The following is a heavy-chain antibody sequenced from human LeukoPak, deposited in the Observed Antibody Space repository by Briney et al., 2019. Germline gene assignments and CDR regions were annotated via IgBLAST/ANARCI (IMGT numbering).Heavy chain of an antibody. CDR1: GGTFISYA. CDR3: AREGGYCSGGSCYVGYYYYYGMDV. Sequence: ASVKVSCKASGGTFISYAISWVRQAPGQGLEWMGWISAYNGNTNYAQKLQGRVTMTTDTSTSTAYMELRSLRSDDTAVYYCAREGGYCSGGSCYVGYYYYYGMDVWGQGTTVTVSS. V-gene: IGHV1-18*01. D-gene: IGHD2-15*01. J-gene: IGHJ6*02. CDR2: ISAYNGNT.